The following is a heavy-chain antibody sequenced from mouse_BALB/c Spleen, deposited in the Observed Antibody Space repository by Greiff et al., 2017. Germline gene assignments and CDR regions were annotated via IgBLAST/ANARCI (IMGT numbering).Heavy chain of an antibody. CDR1: GYNFTSYW. D-gene: IGHD1-2*01. Sequence: VQLQQPGAELVKPGTSVKLSCKASGYNFTSYWINWVKLRPGQGLEWIGRIDPANGNTKYDPKFQGKATITADTSSNTAYLQLSSLTSEDTAVYYCARTAGYAMDYWGQGTSVTVSS. CDR2: IDPANGNT. J-gene: IGHJ4*01. V-gene: IGHV14-3*02. CDR3: ARTAGYAMDY.